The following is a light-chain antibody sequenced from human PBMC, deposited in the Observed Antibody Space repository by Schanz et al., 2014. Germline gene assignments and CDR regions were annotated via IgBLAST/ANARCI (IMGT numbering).Light chain of an antibody. CDR3: NSFTSSHTHV. J-gene: IGLJ3*02. Sequence: QSALTQPASVSGSPGQSITISCTGTSSDVGSYNLVSWYQQHPGEAPKLMMYEVTKRPSGVSTRFSGSKSANTASLTISGLQPEDEADYYCNSFTSSHTHVFGGGTKLTVL. V-gene: IGLV2-14*02. CDR1: SSDVGSYNL. CDR2: EVT.